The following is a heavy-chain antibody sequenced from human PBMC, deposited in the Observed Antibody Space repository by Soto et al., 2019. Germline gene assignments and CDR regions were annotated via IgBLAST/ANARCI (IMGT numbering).Heavy chain of an antibody. J-gene: IGHJ3*02. CDR1: GGSFSGYY. Sequence: SETLSLTCAVYGGSFSGYYWSWIRQPPGKGLEWIGEINHSGSTNYNPSLKSRVTISVDTSKNQFSLKLSSVTAADTAVYYCARPKEVVVVALDAFDIWGQGTMVTVSS. CDR3: ARPKEVVVVALDAFDI. V-gene: IGHV4-34*01. CDR2: INHSGST. D-gene: IGHD2-15*01.